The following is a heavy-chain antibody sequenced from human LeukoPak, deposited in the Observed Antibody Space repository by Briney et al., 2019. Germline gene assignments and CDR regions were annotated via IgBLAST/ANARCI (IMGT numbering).Heavy chain of an antibody. D-gene: IGHD6-13*01. CDR3: AREAAAGTDY. CDR1: GFNFSSYA. Sequence: GGSLRLSCAASGFNFSSYAMSWVREAPGKGLEWVSGTSGSGVTTYYADSVKGRFTISRDNSKNTLYLQMDSLRAEDTAVYYCAREAAAGTDYWGQGTLVTVSS. CDR2: TSGSGVTT. J-gene: IGHJ4*02. V-gene: IGHV3-23*01.